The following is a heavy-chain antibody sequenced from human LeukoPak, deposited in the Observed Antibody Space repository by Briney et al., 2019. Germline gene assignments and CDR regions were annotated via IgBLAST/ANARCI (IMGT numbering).Heavy chain of an antibody. V-gene: IGHV3-53*01. CDR1: GFTVSSNY. D-gene: IGHD4-11*01. Sequence: PGGSLRLSCAASGFTVSSNYMSWVRQAPGKGLEGVSVIYSGGSTYYADSVKGRFIISRDNSKNTLYLQMNSLRAEDTAVYYCARAGQYYFDYWGQGTLVTVSS. CDR2: IYSGGST. CDR3: ARAGQYYFDY. J-gene: IGHJ4*02.